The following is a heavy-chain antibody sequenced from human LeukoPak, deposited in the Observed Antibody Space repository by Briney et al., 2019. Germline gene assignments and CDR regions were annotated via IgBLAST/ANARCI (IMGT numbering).Heavy chain of an antibody. CDR2: IYPGDSDT. Sequence: GESLKISCKGSGYSFTSYWIGWVRQMPGKGLEWMGIIYPGDSDTRYSPSFQGQVTISADKSISTAYLQWSSLKASDTAMYYCARHVIVVVNGMDNAFDIWGQGTMVTVSS. CDR3: ARHVIVVVNGMDNAFDI. D-gene: IGHD3-22*01. V-gene: IGHV5-51*01. J-gene: IGHJ3*02. CDR1: GYSFTSYW.